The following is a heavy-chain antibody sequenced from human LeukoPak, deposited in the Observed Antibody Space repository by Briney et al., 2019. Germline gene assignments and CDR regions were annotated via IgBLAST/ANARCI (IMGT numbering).Heavy chain of an antibody. CDR2: ISGSGTDT. Sequence: PGGSLRLSCGGSGFTFSSYAMSWVRQAPGKGLEWVSAISGSGTDTFYANSVKGRFTISRDNPKNTLYLQMNSLRAEDTAVYYCARGRGGPTGLNYFDYWGQGTLVTVSS. D-gene: IGHD1-1*01. V-gene: IGHV3-23*01. CDR1: GFTFSSYA. CDR3: ARGRGGPTGLNYFDY. J-gene: IGHJ4*02.